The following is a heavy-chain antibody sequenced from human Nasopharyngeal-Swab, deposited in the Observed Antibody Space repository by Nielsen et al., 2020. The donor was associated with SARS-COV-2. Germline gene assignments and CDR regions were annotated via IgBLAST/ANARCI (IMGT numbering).Heavy chain of an antibody. J-gene: IGHJ6*02. CDR3: AKDMTAAGSRGYGMDV. CDR2: ISSNGGST. CDR1: GFTFSSYA. D-gene: IGHD6-13*01. V-gene: IGHV3-64*01. Sequence: GGSLRLSCAASGFTFSSYAMHWVRQAPGKGLEYVSAISSNGGSTYYANSVKGRFTISRDNSKNSLYLQMNSLRTEDTALYYCAKDMTAAGSRGYGMDVWGQGTTVTVS.